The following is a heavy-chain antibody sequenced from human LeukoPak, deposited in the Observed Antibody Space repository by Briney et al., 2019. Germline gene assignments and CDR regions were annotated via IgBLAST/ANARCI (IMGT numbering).Heavy chain of an antibody. D-gene: IGHD6-19*01. CDR3: ARMETVAGIPDY. J-gene: IGHJ4*02. Sequence: PSETLSLTCTVSGGSISSYYWSWIRQPPGKGLEWIGYIYYSGSTNYNPSLKSRVTISVDTSKNQFSLKLSSVTAADTAVYYCARMETVAGIPDYWGQGTLVTVSS. V-gene: IGHV4-59*01. CDR2: IYYSGST. CDR1: GGSISSYY.